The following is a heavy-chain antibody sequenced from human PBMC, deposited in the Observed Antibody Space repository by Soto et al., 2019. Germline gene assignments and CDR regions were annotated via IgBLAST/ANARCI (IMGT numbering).Heavy chain of an antibody. V-gene: IGHV1-69*12. CDR1: GGIFSSYA. Sequence: QVQLVQSGAEVKKPGSSVKVSCKASGGIFSSYAISWVRQAPGQGLEWMGGIIPIFGTANYAQKFQGRATIXGDPSXXTAYMEVSSLRSEDTAVYYCATGGLRFLERYGMDVWGQGTTVTVSS. J-gene: IGHJ6*02. CDR2: IIPIFGTA. CDR3: ATGGLRFLERYGMDV. D-gene: IGHD3-3*01.